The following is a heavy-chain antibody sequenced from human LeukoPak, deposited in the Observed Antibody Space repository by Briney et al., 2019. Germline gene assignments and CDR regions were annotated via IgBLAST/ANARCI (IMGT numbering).Heavy chain of an antibody. CDR3: ARDLPDYGDYVHDY. CDR2: IKQVGSEK. J-gene: IGHJ4*02. CDR1: GFTFSSYW. V-gene: IGHV3-7*01. D-gene: IGHD4-17*01. Sequence: GGSLRLSCAASGFTFSSYWMSWVRQAPGKGLECVANIKQVGSEKYYVDSVKGRFTISRDNAKNSLYLQMNSLRAEDTAVYYCARDLPDYGDYVHDYWGQGTLVTVSS.